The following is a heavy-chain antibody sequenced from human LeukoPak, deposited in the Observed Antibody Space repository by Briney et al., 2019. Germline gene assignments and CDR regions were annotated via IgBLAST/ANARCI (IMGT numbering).Heavy chain of an antibody. Sequence: PSETLSLTCTVSGGSISSGNYYWSWIRQPPGKGLEWIGDIYYSRSTYYNPSLKSRVTISVDTSKNQFSLNLNSLTAADTAVYYCARVGGDKTMSLDHWGQGTLVTVSS. V-gene: IGHV4-30-4*01. CDR1: GGSISSGNYY. J-gene: IGHJ4*02. CDR3: ARVGGDKTMSLDH. D-gene: IGHD3-10*02. CDR2: IYYSRST.